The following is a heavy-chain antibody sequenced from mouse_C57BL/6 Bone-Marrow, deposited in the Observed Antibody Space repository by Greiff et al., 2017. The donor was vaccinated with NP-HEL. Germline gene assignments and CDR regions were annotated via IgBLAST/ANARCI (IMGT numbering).Heavy chain of an antibody. V-gene: IGHV5-17*01. CDR1: GFTFSDYG. CDR3: ARGERGYFDY. CDR2: ISSGSSTI. J-gene: IGHJ2*01. Sequence: EVQRVESGGGLVKPGGSLKLSCAASGFTFSDYGMHWVRQAPEKGLEWVAYISSGSSTIYYADTVKGRFTISRDNAKNTLFLQMTSLSSEDTAMYYCARGERGYFDYWGQGTTLTVSS.